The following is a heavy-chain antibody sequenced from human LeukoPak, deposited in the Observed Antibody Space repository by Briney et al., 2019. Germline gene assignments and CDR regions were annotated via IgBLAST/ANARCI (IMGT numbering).Heavy chain of an antibody. Sequence: SETLSLTCAVSGGSISSGGYSWSWIRRPPGKGLEWIGYIYHSGSTYYNPSLKSRVTISVDRSKNQFSLKLSSVTAADTAVYYCARAQTFASSWFSGWWFDPWGQGTLVTVSS. CDR3: ARAQTFASSWFSGWWFDP. CDR2: IYHSGST. CDR1: GGSISSGGYS. J-gene: IGHJ5*02. D-gene: IGHD6-13*01. V-gene: IGHV4-30-2*01.